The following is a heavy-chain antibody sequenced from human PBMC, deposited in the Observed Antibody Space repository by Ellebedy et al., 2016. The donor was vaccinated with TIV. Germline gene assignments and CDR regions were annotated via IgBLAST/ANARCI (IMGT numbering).Heavy chain of an antibody. CDR1: GFSFDSNA. J-gene: IGHJ4*02. CDR3: ARGSGPGSYLIDF. CDR2: TSNDQSNI. Sequence: GGSLRLXXAASGFSFDSNAMHWVRRAPGKGLEWVALTSNDQSNIQYADSVKGRFTISRDDSKNTLYLQMNSLRPEDTAVFFCARGSGPGSYLIDFWGQGTLVTVSS. D-gene: IGHD3-10*01. V-gene: IGHV3-30*04.